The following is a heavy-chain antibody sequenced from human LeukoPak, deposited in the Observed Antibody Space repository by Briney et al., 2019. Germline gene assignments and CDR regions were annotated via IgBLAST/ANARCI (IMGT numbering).Heavy chain of an antibody. J-gene: IGHJ4*02. CDR3: ARVIGTRTFDY. Sequence: SETLSLTCTVSGGSIISSSYYWGWIRQPPGKVLEWIGTMYYSGNTYYNPSLKSRVTLSVDTSKNHLSLKMSSVTAADTAVYYCARVIGTRTFDYWGQGTLVSVSS. CDR1: GGSIISSSYY. V-gene: IGHV4-39*07. CDR2: MYYSGNT. D-gene: IGHD3-22*01.